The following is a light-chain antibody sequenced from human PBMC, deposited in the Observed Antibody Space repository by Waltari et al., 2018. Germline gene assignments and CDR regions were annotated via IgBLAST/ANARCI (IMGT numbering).Light chain of an antibody. CDR2: GAS. CDR1: QSVTRA. Sequence: EIVLKQSPGTLSLSPGESATLSCRTRQSVTRALAWYQQKPGQAPRPLIYGASNRATGIPDRFSGSGSGTDFSLTISSLEPEDFAVYYCQHYLRLPVTFGQGTKVEVK. V-gene: IGKV3-20*01. CDR3: QHYLRLPVT. J-gene: IGKJ1*01.